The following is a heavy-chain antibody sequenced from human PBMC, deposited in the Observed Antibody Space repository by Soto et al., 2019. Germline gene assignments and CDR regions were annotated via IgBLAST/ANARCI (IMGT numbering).Heavy chain of an antibody. CDR3: ERPWNIELVPAAHFDS. CDR1: NFSVLTSVYY. V-gene: IGHV4-39*01. D-gene: IGHD2-2*01. CDR2: VYYTRTN. J-gene: IGHJ4*02. Sequence: SETLSLTCTVSNFSVLTSVYYWAWIRQPPGQGLEWVGTVYYTRTNYYNPYLQSRVTISIDTSTNQFSLNMNSVTAAATSVYYCERPWNIELVPAAHFDSWGRGTLVTVSS.